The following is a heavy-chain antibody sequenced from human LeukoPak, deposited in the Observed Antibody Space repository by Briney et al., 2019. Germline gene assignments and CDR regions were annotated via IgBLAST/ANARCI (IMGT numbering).Heavy chain of an antibody. J-gene: IGHJ4*02. CDR3: ARDFRPYSNDFDY. Sequence: PSETLSLTCTVSGYSISSGYYWGWIRQPPGKGLEWIGSIYHSGSTYYNPSLKSRVTISVDTSKNQFSLKLSSVTAADTAVYYCARDFRPYSNDFDYWGQGTLVTVSS. D-gene: IGHD2/OR15-2a*01. V-gene: IGHV4-38-2*02. CDR2: IYHSGST. CDR1: GYSISSGYY.